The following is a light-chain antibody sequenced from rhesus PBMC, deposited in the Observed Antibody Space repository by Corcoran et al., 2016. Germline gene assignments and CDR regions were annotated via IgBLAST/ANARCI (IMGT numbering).Light chain of an antibody. CDR1: QAIGNY. CDR3: QRHNSLPFT. V-gene: IGKV1S14*01. J-gene: IGKJ3*01. CDR2: SAS. Sequence: DIQMTQSPSSLSASVGDTVTLTCRASQAIGNYVAWYQQKPGKAPGARMYSASNLERGVPARFSGRGSGTDFTLTIRSLQTEDFATYYCQRHNSLPFTFGPGTKLDSK.